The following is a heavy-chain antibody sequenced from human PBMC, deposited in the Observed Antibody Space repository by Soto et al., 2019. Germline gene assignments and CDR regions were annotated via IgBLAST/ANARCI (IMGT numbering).Heavy chain of an antibody. CDR2: ISSSSSYI. J-gene: IGHJ4*02. V-gene: IGHV3-21*01. CDR1: GFTFSSYS. Sequence: GGSLRLSCAASGFTFSSYSMNWVRQAPGKGLEWVSSISSSSSYIYYADSVKGRFTISRDNAKNSLYLQMNSLRAEDTAVYYCARDQDWVVPAAIGYWGQGTLVTVSS. CDR3: ARDQDWVVPAAIGY. D-gene: IGHD2-2*01.